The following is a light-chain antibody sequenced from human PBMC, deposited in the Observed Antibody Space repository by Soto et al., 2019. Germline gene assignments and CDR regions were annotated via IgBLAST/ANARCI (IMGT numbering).Light chain of an antibody. CDR1: QSVSSSY. V-gene: IGKV3-20*01. CDR2: GTS. CDR3: QQYGTSPLT. J-gene: IGKJ4*01. Sequence: EIVLTQSPGTLSLSPGEGATLFCRASQSVSSSYLAWYQQKRGQAPRLLIYGTSSRATGIPDRFSGSGSGTDFTLTIMRLEPEDFAVYYCQQYGTSPLTFGGGTKVDIK.